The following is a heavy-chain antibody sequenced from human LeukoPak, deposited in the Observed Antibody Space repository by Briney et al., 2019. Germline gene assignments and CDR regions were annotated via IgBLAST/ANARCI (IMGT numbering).Heavy chain of an antibody. D-gene: IGHD3-10*01. Sequence: GGSLRLSCAASGFTFSSYWMSWVRQAPGKGLEWVAIIKQDGSEKYYVDSVKGRFTISRDNAKNSLYLQMNSLRAEDTAVYYCARDVTGLLWFGELSPLGYYGMDVWGQGTTVTVSS. J-gene: IGHJ6*02. CDR2: IKQDGSEK. CDR1: GFTFSSYW. V-gene: IGHV3-7*01. CDR3: ARDVTGLLWFGELSPLGYYGMDV.